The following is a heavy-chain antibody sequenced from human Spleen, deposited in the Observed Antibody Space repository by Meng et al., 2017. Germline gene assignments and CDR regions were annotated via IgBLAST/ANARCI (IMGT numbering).Heavy chain of an antibody. V-gene: IGHV3-43D*03. J-gene: IGHJ3*01. Sequence: GESLKISCAASGFRFEDYAMHWVRQAPGKGLEWVSLISYDGRDAYYADSVKGRFTISRDNTKNSLYVQMNSLSAEDTALYYCVKDLGAIGVTEAFDVWGQGTVVTVSS. CDR2: ISYDGRDA. CDR3: VKDLGAIGVTEAFDV. D-gene: IGHD3-10*01. CDR1: GFRFEDYA.